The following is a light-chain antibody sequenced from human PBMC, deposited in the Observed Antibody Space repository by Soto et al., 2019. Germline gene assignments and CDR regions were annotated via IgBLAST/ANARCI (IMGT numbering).Light chain of an antibody. J-gene: IGKJ5*01. Sequence: EILLTQSPDTRSLSQGERATLFCRAIQTLSIGSLAWYQQKPGQAPRLLIYAAFTRHTGISDRFNGSGSGTDFVLTINRLEPEDSAVYYCQQYGTLLSVTFGQGTRLEIK. CDR2: AAF. CDR1: QTLSIGS. V-gene: IGKV3-20*01. CDR3: QQYGTLLSVT.